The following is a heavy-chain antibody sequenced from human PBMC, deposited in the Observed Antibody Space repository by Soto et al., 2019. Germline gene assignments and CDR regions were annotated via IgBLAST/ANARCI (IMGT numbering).Heavy chain of an antibody. J-gene: IGHJ4*02. CDR3: AKDRPYCTNGVCPSYYFDY. Sequence: EVQLLESGGGLVQPGGSLRLSCAASGFTFSSYAMSWVRQAPGKGLEWVSAISGSGGSTYYADSVKGRFTISRDNSKNTLDLQMNSLRAEDTAVYYCAKDRPYCTNGVCPSYYFDYWGQGTLVTVSS. D-gene: IGHD2-8*01. CDR1: GFTFSSYA. V-gene: IGHV3-23*01. CDR2: ISGSGGST.